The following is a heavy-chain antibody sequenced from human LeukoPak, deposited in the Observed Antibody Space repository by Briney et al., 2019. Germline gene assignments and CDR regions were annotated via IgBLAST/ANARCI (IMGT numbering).Heavy chain of an antibody. Sequence: GGSLRLSCAASGFTFDDYAMHWVRQAPGKGLEWVSLISGDGDSTYYADSVKGRFTISRENGKNSLYLQMNSLRAEDTAVYYCARVGPENGDYVGGYFDYWGQGTLVTVSS. J-gene: IGHJ4*02. CDR3: ARVGPENGDYVGGYFDY. D-gene: IGHD4-17*01. CDR1: GFTFDDYA. CDR2: ISGDGDST. V-gene: IGHV3-43*02.